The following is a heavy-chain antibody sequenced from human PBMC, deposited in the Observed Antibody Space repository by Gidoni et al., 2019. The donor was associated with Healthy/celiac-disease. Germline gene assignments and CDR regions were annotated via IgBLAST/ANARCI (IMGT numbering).Heavy chain of an antibody. CDR2: ISGSGGST. CDR3: AKELFRPEVGETGGGMDV. CDR1: GFTFSSYA. Sequence: EVQLLESGGGLVQPGGSLRLSCAASGFTFSSYAMSWVRQAPGKGLEWVSAISGSGGSTYYADSVKGRLTISRDNSKNTLYLQMNSLRAEDTAVYYCAKELFRPEVGETGGGMDVWGQGTTVTVSS. J-gene: IGHJ6*02. D-gene: IGHD1-26*01. V-gene: IGHV3-23*01.